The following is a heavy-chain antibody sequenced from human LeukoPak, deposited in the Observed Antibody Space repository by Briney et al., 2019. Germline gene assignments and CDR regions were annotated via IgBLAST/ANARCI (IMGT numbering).Heavy chain of an antibody. CDR1: GFTFTNAW. V-gene: IGHV3-15*01. Sequence: GGSPRLSCVDSGFTFTNAWMGWVRQAPGKGLEWIGRIKSKTDGETTNYAEPVRGRFTISRDDSKSAVYLQMNSLKIEDTAVYYCTTDLGTYYHGSQRLIPIDYWGQGTLVTVSS. CDR2: IKSKTDGETT. CDR3: TTDLGTYYHGSQRLIPIDY. J-gene: IGHJ4*02. D-gene: IGHD3-10*01.